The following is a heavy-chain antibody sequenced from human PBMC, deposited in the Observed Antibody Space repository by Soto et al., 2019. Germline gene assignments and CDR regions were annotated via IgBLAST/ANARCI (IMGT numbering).Heavy chain of an antibody. CDR2: INPNSGGT. CDR1: GYPFTGYY. D-gene: IGHD6-13*01. Sequence: XSVKVSCKASGYPFTGYYMHWVRQAPGQGLEWMGWINPNSGGTNYAQKFQGRVTMTRDTSISTAYMELSRLRSDDTAVYYCARYSSSLNQSDYWGQGTLVTVYS. J-gene: IGHJ4*02. CDR3: ARYSSSLNQSDY. V-gene: IGHV1-2*02.